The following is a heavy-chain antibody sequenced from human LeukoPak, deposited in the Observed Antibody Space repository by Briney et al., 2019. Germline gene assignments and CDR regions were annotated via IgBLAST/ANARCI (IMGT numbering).Heavy chain of an antibody. J-gene: IGHJ4*02. CDR3: ARRSGEGYFDC. CDR1: GFTVSSNY. D-gene: IGHD1-26*01. CDR2: IYSGGDT. Sequence: GGSLRLSCVASGFTVSSNYMTWVRQAPGKGLEWLSVIYSGGDTYYADSVKGRFTISRDNSKNTLYLQMNSLRAEDTAVYYCARRSGEGYFDCWGQGTLVTVSS. V-gene: IGHV3-66*01.